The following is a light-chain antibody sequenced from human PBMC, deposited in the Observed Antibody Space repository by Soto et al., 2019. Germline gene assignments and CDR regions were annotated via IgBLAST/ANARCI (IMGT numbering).Light chain of an antibody. J-gene: IGKJ4*01. CDR3: QQYSNYPLT. Sequence: DLQMTQSPSTLSASVGDRVTITCRASQSISYWLAWYQQKPGKAPNLLIYKASSLESGVPSRFIGSGSGTEFTLTINSLQPDDFATYYCQQYSNYPLTFGGGTKVEI. CDR2: KAS. V-gene: IGKV1-5*03. CDR1: QSISYW.